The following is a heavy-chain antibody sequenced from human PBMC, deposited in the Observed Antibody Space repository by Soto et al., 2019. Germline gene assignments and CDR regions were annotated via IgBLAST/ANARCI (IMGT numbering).Heavy chain of an antibody. CDR3: ARGRYCLTGRCFPNWFDS. D-gene: IGHD2-15*01. J-gene: IGHJ5*01. V-gene: IGHV4-30-4*01. Sequence: PSETLSLTCSVSGDSFSSVVFFWAWFRHPPGRALEYIGYIYKSATAYYNPSFESRVAISLDTSKSQFSLNVTSVTAADTAVYFCARGRYCLTGRCFPNWFDSWGQGTLVTVSS. CDR2: IYKSATA. CDR1: GDSFSSVVFF.